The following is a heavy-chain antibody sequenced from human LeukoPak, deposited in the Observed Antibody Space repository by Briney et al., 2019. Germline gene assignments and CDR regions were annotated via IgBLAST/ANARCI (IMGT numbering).Heavy chain of an antibody. V-gene: IGHV1-69*04. CDR3: ARDGDSSSWPEGFDP. CDR1: GGTFSSYA. J-gene: IGHJ5*02. Sequence: SVKVSCKASGGTFSSYAISWVRQTPGQGLEWMGRIIPILGIANYAQKFQGRVTITADKSTSTAYMELSSLRSEDTAVYYCARDGDSSSWPEGFDPWGQGTLVTVSS. CDR2: IIPILGIA. D-gene: IGHD6-13*01.